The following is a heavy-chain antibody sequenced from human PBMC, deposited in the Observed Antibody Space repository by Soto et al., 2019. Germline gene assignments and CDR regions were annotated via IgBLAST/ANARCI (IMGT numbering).Heavy chain of an antibody. CDR3: TKVRGDPV. CDR2: ISAGRST. J-gene: IGHJ6*04. D-gene: IGHD4-17*01. CDR1: GCTFRNYA. Sequence: EVQVLESGGDLVQPGGSLRLSCAASGCTFRNYAMNCVRQAPGKGPEWVSGISAGRSTYYADSVKGRFTISRDNSKSTLFLQMDSQRAEDTALYYCTKVRGDPVWGKGTTVPVSS. V-gene: IGHV3-23*01.